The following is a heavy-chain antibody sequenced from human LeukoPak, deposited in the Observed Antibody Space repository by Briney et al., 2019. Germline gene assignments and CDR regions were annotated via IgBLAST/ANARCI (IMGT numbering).Heavy chain of an antibody. Sequence: SETLSLTCTVSGVSISSSSYYWGWIRQPPGKGLEWIGSIYYSGSTYYNPSLKSRVTISVDTSKNQFSLKLSSVTAADTAVYYCARTTEGNYDFWSGYDPDYFDYWGQGTLVTVSS. V-gene: IGHV4-39*07. J-gene: IGHJ4*02. CDR3: ARTTEGNYDFWSGYDPDYFDY. D-gene: IGHD3-3*01. CDR1: GVSISSSSYY. CDR2: IYYSGST.